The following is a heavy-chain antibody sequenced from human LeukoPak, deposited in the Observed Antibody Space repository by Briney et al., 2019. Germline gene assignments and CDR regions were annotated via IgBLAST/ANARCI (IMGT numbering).Heavy chain of an antibody. Sequence: GESLKISCKGSGYSFSTYWIGWVRQMPGKGLEWMGIIYPGDSDTRYSPSFQGQVTISADKSISTAYLQWSSLKASDTAMYYCARRNEEYSSSPLPQKSYYYFYTDVWGKGTTVTVSS. J-gene: IGHJ6*03. CDR1: GYSFSTYW. D-gene: IGHD6-6*01. CDR2: IYPGDSDT. CDR3: ARRNEEYSSSPLPQKSYYYFYTDV. V-gene: IGHV5-51*01.